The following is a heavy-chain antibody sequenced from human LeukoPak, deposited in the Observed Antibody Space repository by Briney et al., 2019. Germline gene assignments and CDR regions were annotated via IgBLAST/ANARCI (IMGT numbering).Heavy chain of an antibody. CDR1: GYTFTSYG. Sequence: ASVKVSCKASGYTFTSYGISWVRQAPGQGLGWMGWISAYNGNTNYAQKLQGRVTMTTDTSTSTAYMELRSLRSDDTAVYYCARVGPRYCSGGSCSRFDPWGQGTLVTVSS. D-gene: IGHD2-15*01. V-gene: IGHV1-18*04. CDR2: ISAYNGNT. CDR3: ARVGPRYCSGGSCSRFDP. J-gene: IGHJ5*02.